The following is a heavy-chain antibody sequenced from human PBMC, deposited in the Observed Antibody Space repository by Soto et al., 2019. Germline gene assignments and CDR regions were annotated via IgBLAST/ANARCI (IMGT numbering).Heavy chain of an antibody. CDR2: IYYSGST. Sequence: PSETLSLTCTVSGGSISSYYWSWIRQPPGKGLEWIGYIYYSGSTNYNPSLKSRVTISVDTSKNQFSLSLSSVIAADTAVYFCARLGGFYQALDTWGQGILVTVSS. D-gene: IGHD3-22*01. CDR1: GGSISSYY. V-gene: IGHV4-59*08. CDR3: ARLGGFYQALDT. J-gene: IGHJ1*01.